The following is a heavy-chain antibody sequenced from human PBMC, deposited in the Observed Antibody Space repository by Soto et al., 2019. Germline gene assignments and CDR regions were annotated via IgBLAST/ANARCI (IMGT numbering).Heavy chain of an antibody. CDR3: ARWSPLSGMDV. CDR1: GGSITRGGYS. CDR2: IYDNGNT. Sequence: QLQLQESGSGLVKPSQTLSLMCDVSGGSITRGGYSWSWIRQLPGKGLEWLGYIYDNGNTYYNASLKSRATISVARSKNQFSLNLTSVTAADTAVYYRARWSPLSGMDVWGQGATVTVSS. J-gene: IGHJ6*01. D-gene: IGHD3-3*01. V-gene: IGHV4-30-2*01.